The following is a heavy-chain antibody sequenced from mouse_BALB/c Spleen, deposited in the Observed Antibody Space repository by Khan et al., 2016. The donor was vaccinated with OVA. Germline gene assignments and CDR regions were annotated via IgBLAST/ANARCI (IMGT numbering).Heavy chain of an antibody. CDR2: ISYSGST. CDR1: GDSITSGY. V-gene: IGHV3-8*02. Sequence: EVQLVESGPSLVKPSQTLSLTCSVTGDSITSGYWNWIRKFPENKLEYMGYISYSGSTSYNPTLKSRISITRDTSKTQYFLQLNSVNTEDTATYYCAGYEGNHQVIDVWGEGTTVTVSS. D-gene: IGHD2-1*01. CDR3: AGYEGNHQVIDV. J-gene: IGHJ1*01.